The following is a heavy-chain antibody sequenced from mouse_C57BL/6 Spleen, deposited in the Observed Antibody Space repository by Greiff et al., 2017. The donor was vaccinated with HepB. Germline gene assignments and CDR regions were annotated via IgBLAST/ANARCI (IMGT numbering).Heavy chain of an antibody. CDR2: ISSGGSYT. CDR1: GFTFSSYG. V-gene: IGHV5-6*01. CDR3: ARQEMSFDY. J-gene: IGHJ2*01. Sequence: DVQLVESGGDLVKPGGSLKLSCAASGFTFSSYGMSWVRQTPDKRLEWVATISSGGSYTYYPDSVKGRFTISRDNAKNTLYLQMSSLKSEDTAMYYCARQEMSFDYWGQGTTLTVSS.